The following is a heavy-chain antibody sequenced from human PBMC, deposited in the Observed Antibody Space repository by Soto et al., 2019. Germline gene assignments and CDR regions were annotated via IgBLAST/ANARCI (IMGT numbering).Heavy chain of an antibody. V-gene: IGHV1-58*01. D-gene: IGHD1-26*01. Sequence: ASLKVSCKASGFTFTSSAVQWVRQARGQRLEWIGWIVVGSGNTNYAQKFQERVTITRDMSTSTAYMELSSLRSEDTAVYYCAASSGSYTRADYWGQGTLVTVSS. CDR2: IVVGSGNT. CDR3: AASSGSYTRADY. J-gene: IGHJ4*02. CDR1: GFTFTSSA.